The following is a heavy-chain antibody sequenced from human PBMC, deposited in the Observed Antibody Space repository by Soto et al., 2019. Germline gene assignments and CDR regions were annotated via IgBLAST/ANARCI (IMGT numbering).Heavy chain of an antibody. J-gene: IGHJ6*02. CDR2: IYYSGST. Sequence: ADTLSLTFTVSGGSISNYYWTWIRQPPGKGLEWIGYIYYSGSTKSNPSLKSRVTISVETSKNTFSLKLSSVTAADTAVYYCARDRGVTIFVGVEPHYGMDXWGQGTTVTVS. CDR1: GGSISNYY. D-gene: IGHD3-3*01. CDR3: ARDRGVTIFVGVEPHYGMDX. V-gene: IGHV4-59*01.